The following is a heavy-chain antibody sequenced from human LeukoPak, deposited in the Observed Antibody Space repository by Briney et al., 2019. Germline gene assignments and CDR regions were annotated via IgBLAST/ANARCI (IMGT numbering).Heavy chain of an antibody. D-gene: IGHD6-6*01. CDR2: TYYRSKWSN. CDR1: GDSVSSNPAT. CDR3: ARALGLVFYY. V-gene: IGHV6-1*01. J-gene: IGHJ4*02. Sequence: SQTLSLTCVISGDSVSSNPATWNWIRQSPSRGLEWLGRTYYRSKWSNDYAVSVNSRLTINPDTSKNHFSLQLSFVTPGDTALYFCARALGLVFYYWGQGTLVTVSS.